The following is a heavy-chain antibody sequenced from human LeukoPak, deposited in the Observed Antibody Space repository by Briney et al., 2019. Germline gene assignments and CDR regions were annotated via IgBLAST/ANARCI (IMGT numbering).Heavy chain of an antibody. CDR1: GFTVSSNY. CDR3: ARGRHDYYFDY. D-gene: IGHD3-3*01. CDR2: IYSGGST. V-gene: IGHV3-53*01. J-gene: IGHJ4*02. Sequence: PGGSLRLSCAASGFTVSSNYMSWVRQAPGKGLEWVSVIYSGGSTYYADSVKGRFTISRDNSKNTLYLQMNSLRAEDTAVYYCARGRHDYYFDYWGQGTLVTVSS.